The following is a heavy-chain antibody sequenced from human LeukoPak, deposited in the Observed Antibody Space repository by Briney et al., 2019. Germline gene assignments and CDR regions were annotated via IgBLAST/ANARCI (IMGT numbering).Heavy chain of an antibody. D-gene: IGHD2-21*02. V-gene: IGHV3-33*01. CDR2: IWYDGSNK. Sequence: GGSLRFSCAASGFTFSSYGMHWVRQAPGKGLEWVAVIWYDGSNKYYADSVKGRFTISRDNSKNTLYLQMNSLRAEDTAVYYCARSWRTVVVTGFDYWGQGTLVTVSS. J-gene: IGHJ4*02. CDR3: ARSWRTVVVTGFDY. CDR1: GFTFSSYG.